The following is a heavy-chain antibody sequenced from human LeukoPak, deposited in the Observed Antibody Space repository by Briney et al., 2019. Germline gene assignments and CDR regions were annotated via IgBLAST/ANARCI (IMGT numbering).Heavy chain of an antibody. CDR2: ISGSGDTT. V-gene: IGHV3-23*01. D-gene: IGHD1-14*01. CDR1: GFTFSSYA. CDR3: AKLPEEHLNLDY. J-gene: IGHJ4*02. Sequence: PGGSLRLSCAASGFTFSSYAMSWVRQAPRKGLEWVPVISGSGDTTFYGDSVKGRFSISRDNSKNTLYLQVNSLRVEDTAVYYCAKLPEEHLNLDYRGQGTLVTVSS.